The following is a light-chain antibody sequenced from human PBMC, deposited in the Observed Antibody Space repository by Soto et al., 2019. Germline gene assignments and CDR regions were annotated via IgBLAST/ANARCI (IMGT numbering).Light chain of an antibody. CDR1: QSVAGN. V-gene: IGKV3-15*01. Sequence: EIVMTQSPVTLSVSPGERVTLSCRASQSVAGNLAWYQLKPGQTPRLLIYAVSTRATGIPARFSGSASGTEFTLTISSLQSEDSAVYYCQQYKNWPPFTFGQGTKV. CDR2: AVS. J-gene: IGKJ2*01. CDR3: QQYKNWPPFT.